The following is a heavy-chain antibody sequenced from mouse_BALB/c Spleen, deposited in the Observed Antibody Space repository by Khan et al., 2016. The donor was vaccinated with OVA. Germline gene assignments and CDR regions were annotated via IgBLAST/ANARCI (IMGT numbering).Heavy chain of an antibody. J-gene: IGHJ3*01. CDR2: ITYSGST. CDR3: AMGRTY. V-gene: IGHV3-2*02. Sequence: EVELVESGPGLVKPSQSLSLTCTVTGYSITSDYAWNWIRQFPGNKLEWMGYITYSGSTSYNPSLKSRISITRETSKNQFFLQLNFVTTEDTATYFCAMGRTYWGQGTLVTVSA. D-gene: IGHD4-1*01. CDR1: GYSITSDYA.